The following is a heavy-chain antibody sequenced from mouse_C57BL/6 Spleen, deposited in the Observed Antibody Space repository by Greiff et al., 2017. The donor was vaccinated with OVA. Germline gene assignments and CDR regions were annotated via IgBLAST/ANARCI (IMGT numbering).Heavy chain of an antibody. CDR3: TSATPFAY. CDR2: IDPENGDT. V-gene: IGHV14-4*01. J-gene: IGHJ3*01. CDR1: GFNFTDDY. Sequence: VQLQQSGAELVRPGASVKLSCTASGFNFTDDYMHWVKQRPEQGLEWIGWIDPENGDTEYASKFQGKATITADTSSNTAYLLLSSLTSEDAAVYCCTSATPFAYWGQGTLVTVSA. D-gene: IGHD1-2*01.